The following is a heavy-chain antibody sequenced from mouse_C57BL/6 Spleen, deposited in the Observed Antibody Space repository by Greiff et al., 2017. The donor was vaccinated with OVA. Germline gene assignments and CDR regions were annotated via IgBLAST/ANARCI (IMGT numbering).Heavy chain of an antibody. CDR2: IHPNSGST. CDR1: GYTFTSYW. J-gene: IGHJ3*01. D-gene: IGHD2-4*01. V-gene: IGHV1-64*01. Sequence: QVQLQQPGAELVKPGASVKLSCKASGYTFTSYWMHWVKQRPGQGLEWIGMIHPNSGSTNYNEKFKSKATLTVDKSSSTAYMQLSSLTSEDSAVYYCARSDYDGAWFAHWGQGTLVTVSA. CDR3: ARSDYDGAWFAH.